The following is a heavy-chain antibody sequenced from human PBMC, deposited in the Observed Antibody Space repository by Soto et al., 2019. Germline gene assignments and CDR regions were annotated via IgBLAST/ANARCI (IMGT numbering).Heavy chain of an antibody. Sequence: EVQLLESGGGLVKPGGSLRLSCAASGFTFSTYAMAWVSQAPGRGLEWVSGFGRGDTTYYADSVKGGFTISRDNSKSTLYLQMNSLRAADTAIYYCAKDTRGSSSQFFDYWGQGTLVTVSS. V-gene: IGHV3-23*01. J-gene: IGHJ4*02. D-gene: IGHD6-6*01. CDR2: FGRGDTT. CDR1: GFTFSTYA. CDR3: AKDTRGSSSQFFDY.